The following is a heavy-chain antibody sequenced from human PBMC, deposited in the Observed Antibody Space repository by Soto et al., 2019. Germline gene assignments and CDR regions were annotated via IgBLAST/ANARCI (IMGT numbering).Heavy chain of an antibody. CDR3: ARDWGGDPTAFDY. J-gene: IGHJ4*02. D-gene: IGHD3-16*01. V-gene: IGHV3-30-3*01. CDR2: ISYDGSNK. Sequence: QVQLVESGGGVVQPGRSLRLSCAASGFTFSSYAMHWVRQAPGKGLEWVAVISYDGSNKYYADSVKGRFTISRDNSKNTLYLQMNSLRAEDTAVYYCARDWGGDPTAFDYWGQGTLVTVSS. CDR1: GFTFSSYA.